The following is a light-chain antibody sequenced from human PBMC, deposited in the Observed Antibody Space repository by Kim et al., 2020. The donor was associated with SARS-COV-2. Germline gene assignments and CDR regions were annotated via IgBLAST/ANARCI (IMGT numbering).Light chain of an antibody. J-gene: IGKJ1*01. CDR2: WAS. CDR1: QNILYSSNNKNY. Sequence: DIVMTQSPDSLAVSLGERATINCKSSQNILYSSNNKNYLAWYQQKPGQPPKLLIHWASTRESGVPDRFSGSGSGTDFTLNISSLQAEDVAVYCCQQYYSTPRTFGQGTKVDIK. V-gene: IGKV4-1*01. CDR3: QQYYSTPRT.